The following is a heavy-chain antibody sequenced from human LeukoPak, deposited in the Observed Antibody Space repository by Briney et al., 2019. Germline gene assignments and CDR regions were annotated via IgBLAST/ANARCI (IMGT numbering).Heavy chain of an antibody. D-gene: IGHD4-17*01. CDR1: GGSISSDSYY. Sequence: PSQTLSLTCTVSGGSISSDSYYWSWIRQPPGKGLEWIGGINHSGSTNYNPSLRSRVTISVDTSKNQFSLKLSSVTAADTAVYYCARWGGGDYGFQHWGQGTLVTVSS. J-gene: IGHJ1*01. V-gene: IGHV4-39*07. CDR3: ARWGGGDYGFQH. CDR2: INHSGST.